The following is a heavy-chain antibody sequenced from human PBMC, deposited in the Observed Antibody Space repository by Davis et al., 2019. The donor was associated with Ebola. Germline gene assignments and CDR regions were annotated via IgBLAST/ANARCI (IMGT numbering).Heavy chain of an antibody. V-gene: IGHV1-8*01. J-gene: IGHJ4*02. D-gene: IGHD3-3*01. Sequence: ASVKVSCKASGYTFTSYDINWVRQATGQGLEWMGWMNPNSGNTGYAQKFQGRVTMTRNTSISTAYMELSSLRSEDTAVYYCARGVRFLEWLALGYWGQGTLVTVSS. CDR2: MNPNSGNT. CDR3: ARGVRFLEWLALGY. CDR1: GYTFTSYD.